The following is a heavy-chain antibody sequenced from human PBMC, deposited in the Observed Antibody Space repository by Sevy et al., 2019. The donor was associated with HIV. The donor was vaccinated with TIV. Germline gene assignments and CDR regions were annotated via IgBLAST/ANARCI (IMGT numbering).Heavy chain of an antibody. CDR2: ITPSSDTT. J-gene: IGHJ4*02. Sequence: ASVKVSCKAAGYNFTSYYIHWVRQAPGQGLEWMGIITPSSDTTTYSQKFQGRVTMTSDTSTSTVYMELSSLRYDDTAVYYCTRVRSFGFEYWGQGTLVTVSS. V-gene: IGHV1-46*01. CDR3: TRVRSFGFEY. CDR1: GYNFTSYY. D-gene: IGHD3-16*01.